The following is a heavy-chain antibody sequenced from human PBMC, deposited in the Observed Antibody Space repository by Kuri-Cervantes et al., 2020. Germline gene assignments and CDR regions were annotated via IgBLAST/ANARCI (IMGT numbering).Heavy chain of an antibody. D-gene: IGHD6-19*01. V-gene: IGHV5-51*01. J-gene: IGHJ6*02. Sequence: KVSCKGSGYSFTSYWIGWVRQMPGKGLEWMGIIYPGDSDTRYSPSFQGQVTTSADKSISTAYLQWSSLKASDTAMYYCARRELAVAGYYYYYGMDVWGQGTTVTVSS. CDR2: IYPGDSDT. CDR1: GYSFTSYW. CDR3: ARRELAVAGYYYYYGMDV.